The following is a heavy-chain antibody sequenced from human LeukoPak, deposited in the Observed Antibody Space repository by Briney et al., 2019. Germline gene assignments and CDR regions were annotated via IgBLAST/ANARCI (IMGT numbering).Heavy chain of an antibody. Sequence: SETLSLTCTVSGGSISSYYWSWIRQPAGKGLEWIGRIYTSGSTNYNPSLKSRVTISVDTSKNQFSLKLSSVTAADTAVYYCARGHIVVVPAAKPFDYWGQGTLVTVSS. CDR3: ARGHIVVVPAAKPFDY. V-gene: IGHV4-4*07. J-gene: IGHJ4*02. CDR1: GGSISSYY. D-gene: IGHD2-2*01. CDR2: IYTSGST.